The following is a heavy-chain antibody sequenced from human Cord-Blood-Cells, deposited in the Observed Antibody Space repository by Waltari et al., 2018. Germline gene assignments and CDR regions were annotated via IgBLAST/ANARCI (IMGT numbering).Heavy chain of an antibody. D-gene: IGHD3-9*01. V-gene: IGHV4-34*01. CDR1: GGSFSGYY. CDR3: ARGDYDILTGYYIDY. J-gene: IGHJ4*02. Sequence: QVQLQQWGAGLLKPSETLSLTCAVYGGSFSGYYWPWIRQPPGKGLEWIGEINHSGSTNYNPSLKSRVTISVDTSKNQFSLKLSSVTAADTAVYYCARGDYDILTGYYIDYWGQGTLVTVSS. CDR2: INHSGST.